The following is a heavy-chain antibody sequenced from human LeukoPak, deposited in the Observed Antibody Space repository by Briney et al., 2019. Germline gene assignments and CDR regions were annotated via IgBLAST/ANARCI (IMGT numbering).Heavy chain of an antibody. CDR2: ISSGSSYT. CDR3: ARRSTGSYSSSFDY. V-gene: IGHV3-11*03. Sequence: GGSLRLSCAASGFTFSDYYMSWIRQAPGKGLEWVSYISSGSSYTSYADSVKGRFTISRDNAKNSLYLQMNSLRAKDTAVYYCARRSTGSYSSSFDYWGQGTLVTVSS. J-gene: IGHJ4*02. CDR1: GFTFSDYY. D-gene: IGHD6-13*01.